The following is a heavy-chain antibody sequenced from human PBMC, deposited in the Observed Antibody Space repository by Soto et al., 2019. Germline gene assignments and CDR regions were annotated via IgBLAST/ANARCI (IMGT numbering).Heavy chain of an antibody. CDR2: ISAYNGNT. D-gene: IGHD3-9*01. J-gene: IGHJ4*02. V-gene: IGHV1-18*01. Sequence: SVKVSCKASGYTFNSYGISWVRRAPGQRLEWMGWISAYNGNTNYAQKLQGRVTMTTDTSTSTAYMELRSLRSDDTAVYYCARGDYYDILTGYSRSFDYWGQGTLVTVSS. CDR3: ARGDYYDILTGYSRSFDY. CDR1: GYTFNSYG.